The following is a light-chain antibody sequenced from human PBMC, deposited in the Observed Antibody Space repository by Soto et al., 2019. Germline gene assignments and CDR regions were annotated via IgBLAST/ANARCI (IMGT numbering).Light chain of an antibody. CDR3: HQYNNWWT. CDR2: GAS. V-gene: IGKV3-15*01. CDR1: QSVSNN. Sequence: EVVMTQSPATLSVSPGERATLSCRASQSVSNNLAWYQQKPGQAPSLLIYGASTMATGIPARFSGSGSGTEFTLTISSLQSEDFAVYYCHQYNNWWTFGQGTKVEIK. J-gene: IGKJ1*01.